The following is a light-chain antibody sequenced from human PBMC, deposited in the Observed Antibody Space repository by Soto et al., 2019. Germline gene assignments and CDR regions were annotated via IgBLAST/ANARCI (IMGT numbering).Light chain of an antibody. CDR2: GAS. Sequence: EIVMTQSPDTLSVSPGERATLSCRASQSVSSNLAWYQQKPGQAPRLLIYGASTRATGIPARFSGSGSGTDFTLTISSLQSEDFAVYYCQQYNNWPSLTFGGGTNVEIK. J-gene: IGKJ4*01. CDR3: QQYNNWPSLT. V-gene: IGKV3-15*01. CDR1: QSVSSN.